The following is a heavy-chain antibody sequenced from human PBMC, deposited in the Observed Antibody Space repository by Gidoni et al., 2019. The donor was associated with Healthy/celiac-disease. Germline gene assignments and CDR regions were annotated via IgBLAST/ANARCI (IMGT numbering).Heavy chain of an antibody. V-gene: IGHV3-23*01. CDR3: AKDRQPFDFWSGYPNYYFDY. CDR2: ISGSGGST. Sequence: EVQLLASGGGLVQPGGSVRLYCAASGFTFTSYAMMWVRKATGKGLGWVSAISGSGGSTYYADSVKGRFTISRDNSKNTLYLQMNSLRAEDTAIYYCAKDRQPFDFWSGYPNYYFDYWGQGTLVTVSS. J-gene: IGHJ4*02. CDR1: GFTFTSYA. D-gene: IGHD3-3*01.